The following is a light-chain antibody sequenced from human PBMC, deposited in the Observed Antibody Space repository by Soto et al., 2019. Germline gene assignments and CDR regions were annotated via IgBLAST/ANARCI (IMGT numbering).Light chain of an antibody. J-gene: IGLJ1*01. CDR1: SSDVGKYNL. Sequence: QSSLTQPASVSGSPGQSITISCTGTSSDVGKYNLVSWCQHHPRKAPKLMIYVGTKRPSGVSHRFSGAKSGYTASLTISGIQVQYEADYFSYSSAVDRTYVLGTGSKLTVL. V-gene: IGLV2-23*01. CDR2: VGT. CDR3: YSSAVDRTYV.